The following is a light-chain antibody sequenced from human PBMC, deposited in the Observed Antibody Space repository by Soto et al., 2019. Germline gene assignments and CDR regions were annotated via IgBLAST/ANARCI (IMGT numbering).Light chain of an antibody. Sequence: DIQMTQSPSSLSASVGDRFTITCQASQDISNYLNWYQQKPGKAPKLLIYDASNLETGVPSMFSGSGSGTDFTFTISSLQPEDIATYYCQQYDNLQITLSQGTRLEIK. CDR2: DAS. CDR3: QQYDNLQIT. V-gene: IGKV1-33*01. J-gene: IGKJ5*01. CDR1: QDISNY.